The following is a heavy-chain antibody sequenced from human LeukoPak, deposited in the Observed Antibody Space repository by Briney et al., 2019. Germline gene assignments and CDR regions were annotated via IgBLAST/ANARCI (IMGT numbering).Heavy chain of an antibody. D-gene: IGHD4-23*01. Sequence: GGSLRLSRAASGFTFSGYWMHWVRQAPGKGLMWVSRVATGGTGPSYADSVKGRFTISRDNAKNTLYLQMNSLSAEDTAVYFCARDMGPYGGSPGASWGQGTLVTVSS. J-gene: IGHJ5*02. CDR2: VATGGTGP. CDR3: ARDMGPYGGSPGAS. CDR1: GFTFSGYW. V-gene: IGHV3-74*01.